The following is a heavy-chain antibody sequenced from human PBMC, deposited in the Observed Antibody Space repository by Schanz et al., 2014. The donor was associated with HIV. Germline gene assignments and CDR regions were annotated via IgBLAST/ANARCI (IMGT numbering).Heavy chain of an antibody. J-gene: IGHJ4*02. Sequence: EVQLLDSGGGLVQPGGSLRLSCAASGFIFNSYAMSWVRQAPGKGLDRVSTISGSGDNTFYADSVKGRFTITRDSSKNTLYLQMNGLRAEDTAVYYCARGVPAHSSGWYLDDWGQGTLVIVSS. V-gene: IGHV3-23*01. CDR3: ARGVPAHSSGWYLDD. CDR1: GFIFNSYA. CDR2: ISGSGDNT. D-gene: IGHD6-19*01.